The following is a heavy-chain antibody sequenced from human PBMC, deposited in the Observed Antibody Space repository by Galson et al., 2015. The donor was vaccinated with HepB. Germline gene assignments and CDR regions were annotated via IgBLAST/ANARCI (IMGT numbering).Heavy chain of an antibody. CDR1: GFSLSTAAVG. V-gene: IGHV2-5*01. CDR3: AHRQWLSGSPSYFFDS. J-gene: IGHJ4*02. CDR2: IYGTGDR. Sequence: ALVKPTQTLTLTCSFSGFSLSTAAVGVGWIRQPPGKPLEWLALIYGTGDRRFTPSLKNRLSVTMDTSKKQVVLTMTNVDPVDTGTYFCAHRQWLSGSPSYFFDSWGQGTLVTVSS. D-gene: IGHD3-22*01.